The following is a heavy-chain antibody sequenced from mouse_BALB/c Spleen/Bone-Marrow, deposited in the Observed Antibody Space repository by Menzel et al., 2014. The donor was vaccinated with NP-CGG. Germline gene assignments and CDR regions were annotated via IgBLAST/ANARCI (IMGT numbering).Heavy chain of an antibody. V-gene: IGHV2-9*02. Sequence: ESGPGLVAPSQSLSITCTVSGFSLTSYGVHWVRQPPGKGLEWLGVIWAGGSTSYNSALMSRLSISKDNSKSQVFLKMNNLQTDDTAMYYCASPIYYDYRLFAYWGQGTLVTVSA. D-gene: IGHD2-4*01. CDR3: ASPIYYDYRLFAY. CDR1: GFSLTSYG. J-gene: IGHJ3*01. CDR2: IWAGGST.